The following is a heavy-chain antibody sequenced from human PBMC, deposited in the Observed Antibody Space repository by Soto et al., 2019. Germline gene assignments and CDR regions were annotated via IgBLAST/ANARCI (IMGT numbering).Heavy chain of an antibody. Sequence: GGSLRLSCAVSGFTFIAYSFCWVRHALGRGLEWVSSISSRSSYIYYADSVRGRFLISRDNPKNSVYLQMNSLRAEDTAVYYCARDGGDLRDAEWLAHLFDHWGQGALVTVSP. D-gene: IGHD3-16*01. J-gene: IGHJ4*02. CDR1: GFTFIAYS. V-gene: IGHV3-21*01. CDR3: ARDGGDLRDAEWLAHLFDH. CDR2: ISSRSSYI.